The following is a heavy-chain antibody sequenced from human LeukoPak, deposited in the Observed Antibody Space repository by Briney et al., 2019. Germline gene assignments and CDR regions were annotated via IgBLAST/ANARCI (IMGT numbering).Heavy chain of an antibody. CDR2: VRYDGSNE. Sequence: PGGSLRLSCAASGFTLSNDVMHWGRQAPGTRVEWVAFVRYDGSNEKYADSVKGRFTISRDNSKKTLYLHMNSLRVEDTAVYYCAKGGGYNWNFLYFDYWGQGTLVTVSS. D-gene: IGHD1-1*01. CDR3: AKGGGYNWNFLYFDY. J-gene: IGHJ4*02. V-gene: IGHV3-30*02. CDR1: GFTLSNDV.